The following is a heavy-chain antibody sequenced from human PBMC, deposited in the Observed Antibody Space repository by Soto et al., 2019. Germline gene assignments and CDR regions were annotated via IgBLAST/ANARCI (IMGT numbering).Heavy chain of an antibody. J-gene: IGHJ5*02. V-gene: IGHV1-18*01. CDR3: ARASKARSPGDP. CDR1: GYTFTSYS. Sequence: ASVKVSCKASGYTFTSYSISWVRQAPGQGLEWMGWISAYNGNTNYAQKLQGRVTMTTDTSTSTAYMELRSLRSDDTAVYYCARASKARSPGDPWGQGTLVTVSS. D-gene: IGHD4-4*01. CDR2: ISAYNGNT.